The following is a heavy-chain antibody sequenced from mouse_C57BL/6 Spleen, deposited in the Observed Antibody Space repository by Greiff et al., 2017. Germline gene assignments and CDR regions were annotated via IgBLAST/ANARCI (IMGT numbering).Heavy chain of an antibody. CDR3: AKNGGYDYDGAWFAY. V-gene: IGHV2-4*01. Sequence: QVQLKQSGPGLVQPSQSLSITCTVSGFSLTSYGVHWVRQPPGKGLEWLGVIWSGGSTDYNAAFISRLSISKDNSKSQVFFKMNSLQADDTAIYYCAKNGGYDYDGAWFAYWGQGTLVTVSA. D-gene: IGHD2-4*01. CDR2: IWSGGST. J-gene: IGHJ3*01. CDR1: GFSLTSYG.